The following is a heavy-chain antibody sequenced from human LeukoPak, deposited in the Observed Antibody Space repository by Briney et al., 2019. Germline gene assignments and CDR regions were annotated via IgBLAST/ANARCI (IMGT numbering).Heavy chain of an antibody. V-gene: IGHV3-21*01. D-gene: IGHD3-10*01. CDR1: GFTFSSYS. Sequence: PGGSLRLSCAASGFTFSSYSMNWVRQAPGKGLEWVSSISSSSSYIYYADSVKGRFTISRDNSKNTLYLQMNSLRAEDTAVYYCARDDYYYGSGSYYTAYWGQGTLVTVSS. CDR3: ARDDYYYGSGSYYTAY. CDR2: ISSSSSYI. J-gene: IGHJ4*02.